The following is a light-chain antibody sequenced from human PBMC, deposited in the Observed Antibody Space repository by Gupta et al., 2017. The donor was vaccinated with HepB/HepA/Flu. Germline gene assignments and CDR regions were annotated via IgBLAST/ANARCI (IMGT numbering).Light chain of an antibody. V-gene: IGLV3-19*01. CDR2: GKN. CDR1: SLRSDY. CDR3: NSRDSSGNRV. Sequence: SSALTHDPAVSVALGQTVRITCQGDSLRSDYASWYQQKPGQAPVLVIYGKNNRPSGIPDRFSVSSAGNTASLTITGAQAEEEADYYCNSRDSSGNRVFGTGTKVTVL. J-gene: IGLJ1*01.